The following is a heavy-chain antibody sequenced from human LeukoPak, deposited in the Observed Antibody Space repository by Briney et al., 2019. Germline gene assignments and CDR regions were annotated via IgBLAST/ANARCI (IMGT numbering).Heavy chain of an antibody. CDR1: GYTFTGYY. V-gene: IGHV1-2*02. CDR3: ARVVYSSSWCPFDY. Sequence: ASVKVSCKASGYTFTGYYIHWVRQAPGQGLEWMGWINPNSGGTNYAQKFQGRVTMTRDTSISTAYMELSRLRSDDTAVYYCARVVYSSSWCPFDYWGQGTLVTVSS. D-gene: IGHD6-13*01. CDR2: INPNSGGT. J-gene: IGHJ4*02.